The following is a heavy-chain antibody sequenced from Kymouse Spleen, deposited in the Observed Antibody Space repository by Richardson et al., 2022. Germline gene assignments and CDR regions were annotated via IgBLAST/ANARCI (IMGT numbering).Heavy chain of an antibody. CDR3: AKEAAAHFDY. J-gene: IGHJ4*02. CDR2: ISYDGSNK. D-gene: IGHD6-13*01. V-gene: IGHV3-30*18. Sequence: QVQLVESGGGVVQPGRSLRLSCAASGFTFSSYGMHWVRQAPGKGLEWVAVISYDGSNKYYADSVKGRFTISRDNSKNTLYLQMNSLRAEDTAVYYCAKEAAAHFDYWGQGTLVTVSS. CDR1: GFTFSSYG.